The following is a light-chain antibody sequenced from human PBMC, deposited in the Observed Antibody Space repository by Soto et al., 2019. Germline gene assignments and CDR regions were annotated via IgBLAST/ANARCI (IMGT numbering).Light chain of an antibody. CDR3: QQYNNWPPV. Sequence: IVMTQSPATLSVSPGERATLSCRASQSVSSNLAWYQQKPGQAPRLLIYGASTRATGIPARFSGSGSGTEFTLTLSSLQSEDFAVYYCQQYNNWPPVFGQGTKVDIK. CDR2: GAS. J-gene: IGKJ1*01. V-gene: IGKV3D-15*01. CDR1: QSVSSN.